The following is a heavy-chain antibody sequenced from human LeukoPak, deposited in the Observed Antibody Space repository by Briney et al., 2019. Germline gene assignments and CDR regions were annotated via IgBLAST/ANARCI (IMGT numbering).Heavy chain of an antibody. CDR2: IWNDGSQK. J-gene: IGHJ4*02. V-gene: IGHV3-33*01. CDR3: ARDKGPYYFDQ. CDR1: GFTFSSYG. Sequence: GGSLRLSCAASGFTFSSYGMHWVRQAPGKGLEWVAVIWNDGSQKYYADSVKGRFTISRDNSKNTLYLQMNSLIAEDTAVYYCARDKGPYYFDQWGQGTLLTVSS.